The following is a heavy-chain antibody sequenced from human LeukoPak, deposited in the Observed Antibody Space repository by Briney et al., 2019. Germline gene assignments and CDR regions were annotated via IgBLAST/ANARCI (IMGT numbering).Heavy chain of an antibody. CDR3: AKVTAIAAAGIRPDAEYFQH. V-gene: IGHV3-30*04. D-gene: IGHD6-13*01. CDR2: ISYDGTTE. CDR1: GLTFRSYA. J-gene: IGHJ1*01. Sequence: GGSLRLSCVVSGLTFRSYAMHWVRQAPGKGLEWVAVISYDGTTEYYADSVKGRFIISRDNSKNTLYLQMNSLRAEDTAVYYCAKVTAIAAAGIRPDAEYFQHWGQGTLVTVSS.